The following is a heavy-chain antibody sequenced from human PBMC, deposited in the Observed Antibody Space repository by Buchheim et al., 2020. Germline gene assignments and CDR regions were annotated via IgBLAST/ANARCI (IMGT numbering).Heavy chain of an antibody. Sequence: QVQLQESGPGLVKPSQTLSLTCSVSGDSISSGDYYWSWVRQSPGKGLEWIGYIYYSGNTHYNPSLRSRVSISVDTSKNQFSLNLRSVTAADMAVYYCARGSGTAVIPAAVPWFDPWGQGTL. V-gene: IGHV4-30-4*01. CDR3: ARGSGTAVIPAAVPWFDP. J-gene: IGHJ5*02. D-gene: IGHD2-2*01. CDR2: IYYSGNT. CDR1: GDSISSGDYY.